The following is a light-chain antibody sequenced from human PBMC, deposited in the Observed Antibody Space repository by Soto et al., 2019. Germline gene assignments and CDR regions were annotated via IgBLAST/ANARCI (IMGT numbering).Light chain of an antibody. CDR2: AAS. V-gene: IGKV1-8*01. CDR1: QGISSY. J-gene: IGKJ1*01. Sequence: AIRMTQSPSSLSASTGDRVTITCRASQGISSYLAWYQQKPGKAPKLLIYAASTLQSGVPSRFSGSGSGKDFTLTISCMKSEDFATYYCQQYYSYPWTFGQGTKVDIK. CDR3: QQYYSYPWT.